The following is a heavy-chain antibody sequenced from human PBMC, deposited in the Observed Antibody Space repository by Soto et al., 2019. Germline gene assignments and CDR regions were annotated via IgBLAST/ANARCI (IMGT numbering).Heavy chain of an antibody. D-gene: IGHD3-3*01. CDR1: GGSITTGDNY. Sequence: QMHLQESGPGLVKASQTLSLTCTVSGGSITTGDNYWSWVRQPPGKGLEWIGYIYHSGTTYYNPSLKSRLTISVDTSENQFSLKLSSVTAADTAMYYCAGVTWSGDLRRAFEIWGQGTKVSVSS. V-gene: IGHV4-30-4*01. CDR3: AGVTWSGDLRRAFEI. J-gene: IGHJ3*02. CDR2: IYHSGTT.